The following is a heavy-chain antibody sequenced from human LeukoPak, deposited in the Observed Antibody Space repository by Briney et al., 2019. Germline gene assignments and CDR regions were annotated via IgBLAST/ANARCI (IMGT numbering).Heavy chain of an antibody. V-gene: IGHV1-2*02. D-gene: IGHD5-18*01. CDR2: INPNSGGT. CDR1: GYTFTGYY. CDR3: AREGRVDSAVVHFDY. Sequence: ASVKISCKASGYTFTGYYMHWVRQAPGQGLEWMGWINPNSGGTNYAQKFQGRVTMTRDTSISTAYMELRRLRSDDTAVYYCAREGRVDSAVVHFDYWGQGTLVTVSS. J-gene: IGHJ4*02.